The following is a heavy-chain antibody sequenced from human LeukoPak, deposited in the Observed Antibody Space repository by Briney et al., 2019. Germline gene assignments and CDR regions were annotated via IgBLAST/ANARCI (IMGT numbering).Heavy chain of an antibody. CDR3: AREGRDAYNFDY. J-gene: IGHJ4*02. V-gene: IGHV1-18*01. CDR2: ISGYNGNT. D-gene: IGHD3-16*01. CDR1: GYTFTSYG. Sequence: ASVKVSCKASGYTFTSYGIYWVRQAPGQGLEWMGWISGYNGNTNYAQKLQGRVTMTTDTSTSTAYMELRSLRSDDTAVYYCAREGRDAYNFDYWGQGTLVTVSS.